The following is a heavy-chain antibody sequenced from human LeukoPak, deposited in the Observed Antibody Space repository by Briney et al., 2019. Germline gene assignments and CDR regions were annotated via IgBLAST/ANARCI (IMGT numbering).Heavy chain of an antibody. J-gene: IGHJ5*02. CDR3: ARDLDVSFGRDNWFDP. CDR1: GYTFTSYY. D-gene: IGHD3-10*01. Sequence: ASVTVSCKASGYTFTSYYMHWVRQAPGQELEWMGVINPSGGSTSYAQKFQGRVTMTRDTSTSTVYMELSSLRSEDTAVYYCARDLDVSFGRDNWFDPWGQGTLVTVSS. CDR2: INPSGGST. V-gene: IGHV1-46*01.